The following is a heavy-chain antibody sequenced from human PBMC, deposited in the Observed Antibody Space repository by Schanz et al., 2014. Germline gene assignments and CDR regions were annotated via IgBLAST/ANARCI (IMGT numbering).Heavy chain of an antibody. CDR1: GFTFGDYA. CDR3: ARKVVATIGGYYDN. Sequence: EVQLVESGGGLIQPGGSLRLSCAASGFTFGDYAMCWVRQAPGKGLEWVSAISGGGGTTYYTDSVKGRFTISRDNSKSTLYLQMNSLRAEDTAVYYCARKVVATIGGYYDNWGQGTLVIVSS. J-gene: IGHJ4*02. CDR2: ISGGGGTT. D-gene: IGHD5-12*01. V-gene: IGHV3-23*04.